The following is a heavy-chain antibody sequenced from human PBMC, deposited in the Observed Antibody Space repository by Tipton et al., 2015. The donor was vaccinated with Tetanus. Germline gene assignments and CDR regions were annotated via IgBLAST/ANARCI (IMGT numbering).Heavy chain of an antibody. J-gene: IGHJ4*02. CDR2: ISVRGSHT. D-gene: IGHD2-8*01. Sequence: SLRLSCAASGFTFSNYAMAWVRQAPGKGLEWVSGISVRGSHTYYADPVKGRFSISRDNSKNTMYLQMNGLRAEDTAVYYCTKDVGIVLFDYWGQGTLVTVSS. V-gene: IGHV3-23*01. CDR1: GFTFSNYA. CDR3: TKDVGIVLFDY.